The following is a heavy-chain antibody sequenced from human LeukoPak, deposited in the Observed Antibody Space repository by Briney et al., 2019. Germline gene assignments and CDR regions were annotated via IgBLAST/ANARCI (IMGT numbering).Heavy chain of an antibody. V-gene: IGHV4-4*02. CDR2: VNLQGST. J-gene: IGHJ4*02. CDR3: AREGGPYLPLDY. Sequence: PAGTLALTCGVSGGSITNTNYWTWVRQPPGKGLEWIGEVNLQGSTNYNPSLMGRGAISVDTSENHISLQLTSVTAADTAVYYCAREGGPYLPLDYSGKGTMVTVSS. CDR1: GGSITNTNY.